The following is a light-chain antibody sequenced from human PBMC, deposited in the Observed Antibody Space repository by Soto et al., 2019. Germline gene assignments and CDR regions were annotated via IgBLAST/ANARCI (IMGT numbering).Light chain of an antibody. J-gene: IGKJ4*01. Sequence: IQMTQSPSSLSARVGDRVTITCRASQDISKYLAWYQQKPGEAPKVLIYSAFTLQTGVASRFSGSGSGTNFILTISSLQPEDFATYYCQQTRSFPLTFGGGTKVEIK. CDR1: QDISKY. CDR2: SAF. V-gene: IGKV1D-12*01. CDR3: QQTRSFPLT.